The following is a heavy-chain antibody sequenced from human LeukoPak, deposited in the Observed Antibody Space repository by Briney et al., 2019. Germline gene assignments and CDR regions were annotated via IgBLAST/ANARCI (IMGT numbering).Heavy chain of an antibody. CDR3: ARRASTAVADDAFDI. CDR1: GFTFSSYS. D-gene: IGHD6-19*01. CDR2: ISSSSSTI. Sequence: GRPLRLSCAASGFTFSSYSMNWVRQAPGKGLEWVSYISSSSSTIYYADSVKGRFTISRDNAKNSLYLQMNSLRAEDTAVYYCARRASTAVADDAFDIWGQGTMVTVSS. J-gene: IGHJ3*02. V-gene: IGHV3-48*04.